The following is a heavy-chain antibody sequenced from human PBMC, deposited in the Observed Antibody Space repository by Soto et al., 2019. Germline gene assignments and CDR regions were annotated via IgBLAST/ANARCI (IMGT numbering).Heavy chain of an antibody. D-gene: IGHD2-15*01. CDR1: GFTFSSYA. V-gene: IGHV3-23*01. Sequence: EVQLLESGGALVQPGGSLTLSCAASGFTFSSYAMSWVRQAPGKGLEWVSGISGSGGTTNYADSVTGRFTISRDNSKNTLYLQMDSLRAGDTAVYYCAKDLVEVVAAMGFDYWGQGTLVTVSS. CDR3: AKDLVEVVAAMGFDY. J-gene: IGHJ4*02. CDR2: ISGSGGTT.